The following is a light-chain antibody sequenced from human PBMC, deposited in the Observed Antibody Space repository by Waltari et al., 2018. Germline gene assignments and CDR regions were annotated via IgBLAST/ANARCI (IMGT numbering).Light chain of an antibody. CDR3: CSYAGVTLYV. CDR2: EGT. V-gene: IGLV2-23*01. CDR1: SSDVGTYNL. Sequence: QSALTQPASVSGSPGQSITISCTGTSSDVGTYNLVSWYQPHPGKAPKLLIYEGTKRPSGVSDRFSVSKSGNTASLTISGLQAEDEADYYCCSYAGVTLYVFGTGTKVTVL. J-gene: IGLJ1*01.